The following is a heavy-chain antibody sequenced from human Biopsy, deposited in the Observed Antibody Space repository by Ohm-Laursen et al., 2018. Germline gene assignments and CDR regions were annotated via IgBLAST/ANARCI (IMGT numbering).Heavy chain of an antibody. CDR3: ARDSSRRAREGGMDV. D-gene: IGHD6-6*01. Sequence: SLRLSCVASGFSVSRYDMNWVRQAPGRGLEWVSYISETSSHIYDADSVMGRFTVARDIAKNSLYLQLNSLRVEDTAVYYCARDSSRRAREGGMDVWGQGTTVTVSS. J-gene: IGHJ6*02. V-gene: IGHV3-21*01. CDR1: GFSVSRYD. CDR2: ISETSSHI.